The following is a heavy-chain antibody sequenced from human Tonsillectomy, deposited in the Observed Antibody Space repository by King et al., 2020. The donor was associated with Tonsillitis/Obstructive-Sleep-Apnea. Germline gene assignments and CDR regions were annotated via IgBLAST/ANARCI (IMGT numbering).Heavy chain of an antibody. CDR1: GGSISSYY. V-gene: IGHV4-59*01. CDR3: ARDMVLEAGGDAFDI. Sequence: LQLQESGPGLVKPSETLSLTCTVSGGSISSYYWSWIRQPPGKGLEWIGYIYYSESANCNPSLKSRVTISVDTSKNQFSLKLSSVTAADTAVYYCARDMVLEAGGDAFDIWGQGTMVTVSS. D-gene: IGHD2-8*01. CDR2: IYYSESA. J-gene: IGHJ3*02.